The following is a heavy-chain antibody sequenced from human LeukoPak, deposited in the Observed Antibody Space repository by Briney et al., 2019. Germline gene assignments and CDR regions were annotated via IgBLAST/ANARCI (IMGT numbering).Heavy chain of an antibody. CDR3: ANYPAPYAYDSSGH. D-gene: IGHD3-22*01. J-gene: IGHJ4*02. V-gene: IGHV3-74*01. Sequence: GGSLRLSCAASGFTFSSYWMHWVRQAPGKGLVWVSRINSDGSSTSHADSVKGRFTISRDNAKNTLYLQMNSLRAEDTAVYYCANYPAPYAYDSSGHWGQGTLVTVSS. CDR1: GFTFSSYW. CDR2: INSDGSST.